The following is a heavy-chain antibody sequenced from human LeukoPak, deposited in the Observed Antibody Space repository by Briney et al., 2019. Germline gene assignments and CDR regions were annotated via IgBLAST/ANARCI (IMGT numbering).Heavy chain of an antibody. CDR1: GFTFSGYA. J-gene: IGHJ6*02. V-gene: IGHV3-48*03. Sequence: GGSLRLSCAASGFTFSGYAMNWVRQAPGKGLEWLSHISSTGGTIYYADSVKGRLTVSRDNAKNSLYLQMNSLRAEDTAVYYCARDSYDSSGYYPNYGMDVWGQGTTVTVSS. D-gene: IGHD3-22*01. CDR2: ISSTGGTI. CDR3: ARDSYDSSGYYPNYGMDV.